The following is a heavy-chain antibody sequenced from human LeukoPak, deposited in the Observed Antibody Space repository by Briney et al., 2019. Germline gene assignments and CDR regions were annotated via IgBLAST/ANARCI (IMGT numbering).Heavy chain of an antibody. CDR3: AAFRRDAFDV. Sequence: SQTLSLTCAISGDSVSSSSAARNWIRQSPSRGLEWLGRTYYRSKWYNEYAVSVKSRITINPDTSNNQFSLRLSSVIPEDTAVYYCAAFRRDAFDVWGQGTMVTISS. CDR1: GDSVSSSSAA. J-gene: IGHJ3*01. V-gene: IGHV6-1*01. CDR2: TYYRSKWYN.